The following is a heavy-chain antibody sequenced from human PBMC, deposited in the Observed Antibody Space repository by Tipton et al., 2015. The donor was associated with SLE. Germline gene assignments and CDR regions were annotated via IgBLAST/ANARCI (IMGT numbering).Heavy chain of an antibody. D-gene: IGHD5-12*01. J-gene: IGHJ4*02. V-gene: IGHV3-30*01. Sequence: DSVKGRFTVSRDNSKNTLYLQMNSLRAEDTAVYYCAREDSGYGGVDYWGQGTLVTVSS. CDR3: AREDSGYGGVDY.